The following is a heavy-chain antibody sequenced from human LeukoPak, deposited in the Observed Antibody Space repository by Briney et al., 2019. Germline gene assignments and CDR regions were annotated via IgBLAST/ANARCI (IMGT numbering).Heavy chain of an antibody. V-gene: IGHV3-21*01. J-gene: IGHJ4*02. CDR3: ARTHYYGSGSYSDY. D-gene: IGHD3-10*01. CDR2: ISSSSSYI. Sequence: PGVSLRLSCAASGFTFSSYSRNWVRQAPGKGLEWVSSISSSSSYIYYADSVKSRFTISRDNAKNSLYLQMNSLRAEDTAVYYCARTHYYGSGSYSDYWGQGTLVTVSS. CDR1: GFTFSSYS.